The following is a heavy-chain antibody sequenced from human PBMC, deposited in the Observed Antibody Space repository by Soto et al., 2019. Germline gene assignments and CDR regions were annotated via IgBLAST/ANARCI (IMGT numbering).Heavy chain of an antibody. J-gene: IGHJ5*02. D-gene: IGHD2-15*01. CDR2: VVLPLNII. V-gene: IGHV1-69*02. CDR3: ARSREGVCP. Sequence: QVHLVQSGAEVKKPGSSVKVSCTVSGGTFNDYTITWVRQARGQGLAWMGRVVLPLNIIHYAPTFHDRVTISADKSSSTVYMDLRTLRPEDTAVYSCARSREGVCPGGQGTLVTVSP. CDR1: GGTFNDYT.